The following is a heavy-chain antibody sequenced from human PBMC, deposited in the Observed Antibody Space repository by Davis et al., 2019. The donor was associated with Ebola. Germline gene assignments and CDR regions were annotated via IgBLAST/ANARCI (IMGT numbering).Heavy chain of an antibody. CDR3: ARFSRGELENY. CDR1: GFTFSSYW. Sequence: GESLKISCEVSGFTFSSYWMSWVRQAPGKGLEWVANIRQDGSEKQHVDSVKGRFNISRDNAKNSLYLQMNSLRVEDTGVYYCARFSRGELENYWGQGTLVTVSS. CDR2: IRQDGSEK. V-gene: IGHV3-7*01. D-gene: IGHD3-10*01. J-gene: IGHJ4*02.